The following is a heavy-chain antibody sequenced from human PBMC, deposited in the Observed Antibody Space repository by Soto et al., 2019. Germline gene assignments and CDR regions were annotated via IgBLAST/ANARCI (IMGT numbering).Heavy chain of an antibody. CDR1: GGSISSGGYY. J-gene: IGHJ6*02. Sequence: SETLSLTCTVSGGSISSGGYYWSWIRQHPGKGLEWIGYIYYSGSTYYNPSLKSRVTISVDTSKNQFSLKLSSVTAADTAVYYCARDASMQRGSGFEDGMDVWGQGTTVTVSS. V-gene: IGHV4-31*03. CDR3: ARDASMQRGSGFEDGMDV. D-gene: IGHD6-19*01. CDR2: IYYSGST.